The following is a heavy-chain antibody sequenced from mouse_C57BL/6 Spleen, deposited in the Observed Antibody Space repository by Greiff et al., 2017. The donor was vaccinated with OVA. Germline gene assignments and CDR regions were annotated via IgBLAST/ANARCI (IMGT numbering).Heavy chain of an antibody. Sequence: VMLVESGPELVKPGASVKISCKASGYAFSSSWMNWVKQRPGQGLEWIGRIYPGDGDTNYNGKFKGKATLTADKSSSTAYMQLSSLTSEDSAVYFCARAPFYYYGSSYDFDYWGQGTTLTVSS. V-gene: IGHV1-82*01. D-gene: IGHD1-1*01. J-gene: IGHJ2*01. CDR1: GYAFSSSW. CDR2: IYPGDGDT. CDR3: ARAPFYYYGSSYDFDY.